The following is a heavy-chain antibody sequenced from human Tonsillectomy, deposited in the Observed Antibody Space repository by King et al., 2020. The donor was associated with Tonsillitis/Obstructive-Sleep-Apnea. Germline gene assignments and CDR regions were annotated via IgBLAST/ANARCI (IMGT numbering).Heavy chain of an antibody. D-gene: IGHD3-3*01. V-gene: IGHV3-11*05. CDR3: ARALEWLLYFDD. Sequence: VQLVESGGGLVKPGGSLRLSCAASGFTFSDYYMSWFRQAPGKGLEWVSYIGSSSSYTNYADCLKGRFTISRDNAKHSLYLQMNSLRAEDTAVYYCARALEWLLYFDDWGQGTLVTVSS. CDR2: IGSSSSYT. J-gene: IGHJ4*02. CDR1: GFTFSDYY.